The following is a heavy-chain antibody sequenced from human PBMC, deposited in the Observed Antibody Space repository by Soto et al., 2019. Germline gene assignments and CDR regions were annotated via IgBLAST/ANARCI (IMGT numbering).Heavy chain of an antibody. CDR3: ATSRWFDP. J-gene: IGHJ5*02. CDR2: IYYSGST. V-gene: IGHV4-39*05. D-gene: IGHD6-25*01. CDR1: GGSISRRGYY. Sequence: PSXTPSLTCTVSGGSISRRGYYWGWIRQPPGKGLEWIGTIYYSGSTYYNPSLKSRVTISVDTSKNQFSLKLSSVTAADTAVYYCATSRWFDPWGQGNLVTVSS.